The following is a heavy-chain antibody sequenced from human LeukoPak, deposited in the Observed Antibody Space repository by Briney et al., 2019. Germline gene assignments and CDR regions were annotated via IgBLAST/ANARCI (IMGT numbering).Heavy chain of an antibody. J-gene: IGHJ4*02. Sequence: PSETLSLTCAVYGGSFSGYYWSWICQPPGKGLEWIGEINHSGSTNYNPSLKSRVTISVDTSKNQFSLKLSSVTAADTAVYYCARDYGDYEDYFDYWGQGTLVTVSS. V-gene: IGHV4-34*01. D-gene: IGHD4-17*01. CDR3: ARDYGDYEDYFDY. CDR1: GGSFSGYY. CDR2: INHSGST.